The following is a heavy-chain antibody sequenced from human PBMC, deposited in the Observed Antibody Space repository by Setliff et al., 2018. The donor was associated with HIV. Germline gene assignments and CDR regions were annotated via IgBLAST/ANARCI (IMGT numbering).Heavy chain of an antibody. D-gene: IGHD2-2*01. J-gene: IGHJ3*02. CDR2: IYYSGGT. V-gene: IGHV4-31*03. Sequence: PSETLSLTCTDSGGSITSGGFYWSWIRQYPQKGLEWIGYIYYSGGTYYNPSLKSRVTMSVDTSKNQFSLKLSSVTAADTAVYYYARGDAMTSLGAFDIWGQGTMVTVSS. CDR1: GGSITSGGFY. CDR3: ARGDAMTSLGAFDI.